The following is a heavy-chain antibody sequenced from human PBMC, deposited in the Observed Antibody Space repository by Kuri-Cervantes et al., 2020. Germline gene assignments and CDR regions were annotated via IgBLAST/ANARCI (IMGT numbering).Heavy chain of an antibody. CDR2: INPSSGST. V-gene: IGHV1-46*01. Sequence: ASVKVSCKASGYTFTSYYMHWVRQAPGHGLEWMGIINPSSGSTSYAQKFQGRVTMTRDTSTSTVYMELSSLRSEDTAVYYCARGRRYCSGGSCYSFDYWGQGTLVTVSS. CDR3: ARGRRYCSGGSCYSFDY. CDR1: GYTFTSYY. D-gene: IGHD2-15*01. J-gene: IGHJ4*02.